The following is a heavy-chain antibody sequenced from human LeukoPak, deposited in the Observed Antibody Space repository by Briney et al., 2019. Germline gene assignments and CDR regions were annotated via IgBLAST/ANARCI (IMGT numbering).Heavy chain of an antibody. J-gene: IGHJ4*02. CDR2: IYYNGGT. CDR1: DDSISSYY. V-gene: IGHV4-59*01. D-gene: IGHD6-6*01. CDR3: ARVGSSSFDY. Sequence: PSETLSLTCTVSDDSISSYYWSWIRQPPGKGLEWIGYIYYNGGTNYNPSLKSRGTISIDTSKNQFSLKLSSVTAADTAVYYSARVGSSSFDYWGQGTLVIVSS.